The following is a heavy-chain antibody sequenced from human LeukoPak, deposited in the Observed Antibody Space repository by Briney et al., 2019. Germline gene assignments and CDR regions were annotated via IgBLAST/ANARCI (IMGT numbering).Heavy chain of an antibody. CDR2: INNDGSRT. D-gene: IGHD3-10*01. CDR3: ARGGVSGGFDY. J-gene: IGHJ4*02. V-gene: IGHV3-74*01. Sequence: PGGSLRLSCAASGFTLSNSWMFWVRRPPGKGLKYVSEINNDGSRTSYADSVKGRFTISRDGAENTLFLQMNSLRAEDTAVYFCARGGVSGGFDYWGQGTLVTVSS. CDR1: GFTLSNSW.